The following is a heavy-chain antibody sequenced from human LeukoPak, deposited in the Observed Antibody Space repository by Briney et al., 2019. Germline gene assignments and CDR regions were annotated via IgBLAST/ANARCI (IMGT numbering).Heavy chain of an antibody. D-gene: IGHD3-10*01. CDR3: AKAWFGEVSYMDV. CDR2: ISGNSVST. CDR1: GFTFSSYA. V-gene: IGHV3-23*01. J-gene: IGHJ6*02. Sequence: GGSLRLSCAASGFTFSSYAMSWVRQGPGRGLEWVSVISGNSVSTHYADSVKGRFTISRDNSKNTLYLLMNSLRAEDTAVYYCAKAWFGEVSYMDVWGQGTTVTVSS.